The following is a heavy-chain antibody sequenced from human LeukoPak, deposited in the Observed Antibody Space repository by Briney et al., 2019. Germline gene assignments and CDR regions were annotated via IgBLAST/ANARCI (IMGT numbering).Heavy chain of an antibody. D-gene: IGHD3-16*01. CDR2: INTGNGNT. Sequence: ASVKVSCKPSGFTFTNYAMHWVRQAPGQRLEWMGWINTGNGNTKYSQKFQDRVTITRDTSASTAYMELNSLRSEDTAVYYCARDKGGGGVSPAYADFWGQGTLVTVSS. CDR3: ARDKGGGGVSPAYADF. J-gene: IGHJ4*02. V-gene: IGHV1-3*04. CDR1: GFTFTNYA.